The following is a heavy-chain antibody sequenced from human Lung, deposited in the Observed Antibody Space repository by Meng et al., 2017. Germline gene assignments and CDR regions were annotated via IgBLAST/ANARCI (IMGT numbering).Heavy chain of an antibody. CDR3: ARGVGSLDF. J-gene: IGHJ4*02. CDR2: VYSSGSA. CDR1: GGSICGYF. D-gene: IGHD5/OR15-5a*01. Sequence: QVQLQESAPGLVKPSETLALTCDVSGGSICGYFWTWIRQPAGKGLDWIGRVYSSGSANYNPSLKSRVTMSVDRSKNQFSLQLTSVTAADTAVYYCARGVGSLDFWGQGALVTVSS. V-gene: IGHV4-4*07.